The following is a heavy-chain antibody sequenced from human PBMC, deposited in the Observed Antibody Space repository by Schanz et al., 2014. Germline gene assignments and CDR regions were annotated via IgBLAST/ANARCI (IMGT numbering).Heavy chain of an antibody. CDR1: GFTFSSYA. Sequence: QVQLLQFGGGVVQPGRSLRLSCAASGFTFSSYAMHWVRQAPGKGLEWVALISNDGSIKYYADSVEGRFTISRDNAKNSLYLQMNSLRAEDTAVYYCAREEGWGIAAAGPKHYYYGMDVGGQGTTXTVSS. CDR3: AREEGWGIAAAGPKHYYYGMDV. J-gene: IGHJ6*02. D-gene: IGHD6-13*01. CDR2: ISNDGSIK. V-gene: IGHV3-30-3*01.